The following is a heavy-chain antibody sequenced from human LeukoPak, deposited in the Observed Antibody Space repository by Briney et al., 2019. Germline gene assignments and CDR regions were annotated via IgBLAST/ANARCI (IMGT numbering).Heavy chain of an antibody. J-gene: IGHJ4*02. Sequence: GGSLRLSCAGSGFTFSSYGMHWVPQAPGKGLEWVAFIRYDGSNKYYADSVKGRFTISRDNSKNTLYLQMNSLRAEDTAVYYCARDYGGSSPFDYWGQGTLVTVSS. CDR3: ARDYGGSSPFDY. CDR1: GFTFSSYG. D-gene: IGHD4-23*01. V-gene: IGHV3-30*02. CDR2: IRYDGSNK.